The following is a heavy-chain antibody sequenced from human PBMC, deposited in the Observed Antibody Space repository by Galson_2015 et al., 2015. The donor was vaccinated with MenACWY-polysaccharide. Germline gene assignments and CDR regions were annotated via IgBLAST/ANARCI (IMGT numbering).Heavy chain of an antibody. D-gene: IGHD5-12*01. Sequence: SLRLSCAASGFTFSNYWMTWVRQAPGKELVWVSRIKSDGSSTNYADSVKGRFTISRDNAKNTLYLQMNSLRAEDTALYYCARGYSAYDWGQGTLVTVSA. CDR2: IKSDGSST. CDR1: GFTFSNYW. J-gene: IGHJ4*02. CDR3: ARGYSAYD. V-gene: IGHV3-74*01.